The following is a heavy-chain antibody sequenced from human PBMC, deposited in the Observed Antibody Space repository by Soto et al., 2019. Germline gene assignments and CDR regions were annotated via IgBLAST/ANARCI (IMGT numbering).Heavy chain of an antibody. CDR1: GFTFSTYW. Sequence: GGSLRLSCAASGFTFSTYWMHWVRQAPGKGLVWVSRINPDGSSITYADSVKGRFTISRDDSKSILYLQMNSLRADDTGIYYCATALRNNGNDYLFGVDIWGQGTTVTVSS. J-gene: IGHJ6*02. CDR2: INPDGSSI. V-gene: IGHV3-74*01. CDR3: ATALRNNGNDYLFGVDI. D-gene: IGHD1-20*01.